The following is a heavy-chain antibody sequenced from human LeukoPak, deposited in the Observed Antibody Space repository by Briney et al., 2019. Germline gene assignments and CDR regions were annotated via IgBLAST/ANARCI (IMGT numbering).Heavy chain of an antibody. CDR2: ISSSSNYI. V-gene: IGHV3-21*01. CDR3: ATLVGATPNY. D-gene: IGHD1-26*01. CDR1: GFTFSSYS. J-gene: IGHJ4*02. Sequence: GGSLRLSCAASGFTFSSYSMNWVRQAPGKGLEWVSSISSSSNYIYYADPVKGRFTISRDNAKNSLYLQMNSLRAEDTAVYYCATLVGATPNYWGQGTLVTVSS.